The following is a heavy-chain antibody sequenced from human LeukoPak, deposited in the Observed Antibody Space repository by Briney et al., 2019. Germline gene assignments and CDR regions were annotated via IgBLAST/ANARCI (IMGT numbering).Heavy chain of an antibody. J-gene: IGHJ3*02. V-gene: IGHV1-2*02. D-gene: IGHD4-17*01. CDR3: AREAFTTVTSATDAFDI. Sequence: ASVKVSCKASGYTLTSYYIHWVRQAPGQGLEWMGILNPSSGDTIYAQKFQGRVTMTRDTSISTAYMELSRLRSDDTAVYYCAREAFTTVTSATDAFDIWGQGTMVTVSS. CDR2: LNPSSGDT. CDR1: GYTLTSYY.